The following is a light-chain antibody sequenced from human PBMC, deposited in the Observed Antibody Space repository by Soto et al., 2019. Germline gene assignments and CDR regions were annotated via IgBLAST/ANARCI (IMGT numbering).Light chain of an antibody. V-gene: IGKV4-1*01. Sequence: DIVMTQSPDSLRVSLGERATISCTSSLNIYFKSNNRNYLAWYQQKTGQPPKLLVYWASTRESGVPDRFTDSGSGTYFTLTIDNVQPDDVAVYYCQQYFITPLTFGGGTKVDIK. J-gene: IGKJ4*01. CDR1: LNIYFKSNNRNY. CDR3: QQYFITPLT. CDR2: WAS.